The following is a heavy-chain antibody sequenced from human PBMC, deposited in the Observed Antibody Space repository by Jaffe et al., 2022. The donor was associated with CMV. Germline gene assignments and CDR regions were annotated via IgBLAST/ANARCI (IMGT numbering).Heavy chain of an antibody. V-gene: IGHV4-39*01. CDR1: GGSISSSSYY. J-gene: IGHJ3*02. CDR2: IYYSGST. CDR3: ARPRGRAFWGSSAFDI. D-gene: IGHD7-27*01. Sequence: QLQLQESGPGLVKPSETLSLTCTVSGGSISSSSYYWGWIRQPPGKGLEWIGSIYYSGSTYYNPSLKSRVTISVDTSKNQFSLKLSSVTAADTAVYYCARPRGRAFWGSSAFDIWGQGTMVTVSS.